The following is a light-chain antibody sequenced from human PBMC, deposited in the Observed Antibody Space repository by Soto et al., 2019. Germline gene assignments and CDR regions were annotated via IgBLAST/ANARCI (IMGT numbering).Light chain of an antibody. CDR1: QSISSY. V-gene: IGKV1-39*01. CDR2: AAS. J-gene: IGKJ1*01. Sequence: DIQMIQSPSSLSASVGDRVTITCRASQSISSYLNWYQQKPGKAPKLLIYAASSLQSGVPSRFSGSGSGTDFTLTISSLQPEDFATYYCQQSYSTPRTFGQGTKVDNK. CDR3: QQSYSTPRT.